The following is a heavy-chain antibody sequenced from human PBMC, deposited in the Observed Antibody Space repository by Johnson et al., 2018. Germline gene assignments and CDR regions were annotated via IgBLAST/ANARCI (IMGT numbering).Heavy chain of an antibody. CDR3: AKDGVGDSYGKYHYGMDV. V-gene: IGHV3-30*18. CDR1: GFTFSRYG. Sequence: QVQLVESGGGVVQPGRSLTLSCAASGFTFSRYGMHWVRQAPGTGLAWVAVISYDGSNKYYADSVKGRFTISRDNSKNTLYLQMNSLRAEDTAVYYCAKDGVGDSYGKYHYGMDVWGQGTTVTVSS. CDR2: ISYDGSNK. D-gene: IGHD5-18*01. J-gene: IGHJ6*02.